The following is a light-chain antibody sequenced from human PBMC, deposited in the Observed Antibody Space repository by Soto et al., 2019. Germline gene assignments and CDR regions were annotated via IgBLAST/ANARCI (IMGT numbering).Light chain of an antibody. CDR3: QQYGSSPQG. CDR1: QSVSSSY. J-gene: IGKJ4*01. CDR2: GAS. Sequence: EIVLTQSPGTLSLSPGERATLSCRASQSVSSSYLAWYQQKPGQAPRLLIYGASSRATGIPDRFSGSGSGTDFTLTISRLEPEDFAVYYCQQYGSSPQGFGGGTKVEIK. V-gene: IGKV3-20*01.